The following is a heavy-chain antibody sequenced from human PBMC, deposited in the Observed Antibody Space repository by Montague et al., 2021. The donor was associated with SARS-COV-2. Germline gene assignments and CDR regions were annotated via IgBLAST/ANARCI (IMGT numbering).Heavy chain of an antibody. CDR1: GGSFSSGDSY. J-gene: IGHJ4*02. Sequence: SETLSLTCSVSGGSFSSGDSYWGWLRQAPGKGLEWIGDLHYAGSAYYNPSLRSRVTISADTSKNQFSLKLNSVTAADTAVYYCVATYNGNWYYFDYWGQGTLGTGSS. CDR3: VATYNGNWYYFDY. D-gene: IGHD6-13*01. V-gene: IGHV4-39*01. CDR2: LHYAGSA.